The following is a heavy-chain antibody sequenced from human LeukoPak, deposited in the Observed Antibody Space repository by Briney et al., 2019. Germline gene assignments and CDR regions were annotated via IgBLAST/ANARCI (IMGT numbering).Heavy chain of an antibody. Sequence: ASVRVSCKASGYTFTAYYMHWVRQDPGQGLEWMGWINPNSGGTNYAQKFQGRVTMTRDTSISTAYMELSSLRSDDTAVYYCAGDSSGWSDDGFDIWGQGTMVSVSS. CDR1: GYTFTAYY. D-gene: IGHD6-19*01. CDR2: INPNSGGT. CDR3: AGDSSGWSDDGFDI. J-gene: IGHJ3*02. V-gene: IGHV1-2*02.